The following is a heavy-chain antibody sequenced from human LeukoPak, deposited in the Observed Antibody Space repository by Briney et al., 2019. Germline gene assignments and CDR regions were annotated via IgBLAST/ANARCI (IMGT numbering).Heavy chain of an antibody. Sequence: ASVKVSCKASGYTFTSYDINWVRQATGQGLEWMGWMNPDSGNTGYAQKFQGRVTMTRNTSISTAYMELSSLRSEDTAVYYCAVIAAAGRGYYFDYWGQGTLVTVSS. CDR3: AVIAAAGRGYYFDY. J-gene: IGHJ4*02. CDR2: MNPDSGNT. V-gene: IGHV1-8*01. D-gene: IGHD6-13*01. CDR1: GYTFTSYD.